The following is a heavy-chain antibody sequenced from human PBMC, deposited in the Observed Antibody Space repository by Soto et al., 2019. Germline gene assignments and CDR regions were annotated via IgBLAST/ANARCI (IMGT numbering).Heavy chain of an antibody. V-gene: IGHV4-38-2*02. CDR2: SYHSGST. J-gene: IGHJ4*02. CDR1: GGSISSYY. CDR3: AREGYSYGSDFDY. D-gene: IGHD5-18*01. Sequence: SETLSLTCTVAGGSISSYYWGWIRRPPGKGLEWIGSSYHSGSTYYNPSLKSRVTISVDTSKNQFSLKLSSVTAADTAVYYCAREGYSYGSDFDYWGQGTLVTVSS.